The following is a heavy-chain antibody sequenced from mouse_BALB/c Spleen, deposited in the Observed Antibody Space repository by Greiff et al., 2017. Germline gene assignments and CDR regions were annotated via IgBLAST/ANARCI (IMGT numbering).Heavy chain of an antibody. Sequence: VQLQQSGTVLARPGASVKMSCKASGYSFTSYWMHWVKQRPGQGLEWIGAIYPGNSDTSYNQKFKGKAKLTAVTSASTAYMELSSLTNEDSAVYYCTRGGNYGYYYAMDYWGQGTSVTVSS. D-gene: IGHD2-1*01. J-gene: IGHJ4*01. V-gene: IGHV1-5*01. CDR2: IYPGNSDT. CDR3: TRGGNYGYYYAMDY. CDR1: GYSFTSYW.